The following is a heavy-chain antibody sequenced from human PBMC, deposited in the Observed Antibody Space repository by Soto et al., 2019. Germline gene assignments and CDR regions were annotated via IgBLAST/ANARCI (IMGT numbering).Heavy chain of an antibody. CDR2: IYHSGST. CDR1: GYSISSGYY. Sequence: SETLSLTCAVSGYSISSGYYWGWIRQPPGKGLEGIGRIYHSGSTYYSPSLRSRVTISVDTYKNQFSLKLSSVTAADTAVYYCASSDMRDDSSGYFDYWGQGTPVNVSS. J-gene: IGHJ4*02. V-gene: IGHV4-38-2*01. CDR3: ASSDMRDDSSGYFDY. D-gene: IGHD3-22*01.